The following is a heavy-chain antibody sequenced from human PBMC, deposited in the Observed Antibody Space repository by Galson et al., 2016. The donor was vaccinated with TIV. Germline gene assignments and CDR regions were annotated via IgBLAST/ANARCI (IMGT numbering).Heavy chain of an antibody. V-gene: IGHV1-2*02. J-gene: IGHJ3*02. D-gene: IGHD4-17*01. CDR1: GGTFSRHT. CDR2: INPDSCDT. Sequence: SVKVSCKASGGTFSRHTVSWVRQAPGQGLEWMGWINPDSCDTNYSQKFQGRVTMTRDTSINTAYMELSNLKSDDTAVYYCARDPSPVTTSPFDIWGQGTMVTVSS. CDR3: ARDPSPVTTSPFDI.